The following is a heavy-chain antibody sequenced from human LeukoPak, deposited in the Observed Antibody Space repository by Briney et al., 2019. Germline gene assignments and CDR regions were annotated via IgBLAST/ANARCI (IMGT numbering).Heavy chain of an antibody. V-gene: IGHV3-21*01. J-gene: IGHJ4*02. Sequence: PGGSLRLSCAASGFTFSSYSMNWVRQAPGKGLEWVSSISSSSSYMYYADSVKGRFTISRDNAKNSLYLQMNSLRAEDTAVYYCASEGYCSSTSCEGGFDYWGQGTLVTVSS. D-gene: IGHD2-2*01. CDR2: ISSSSSYM. CDR3: ASEGYCSSTSCEGGFDY. CDR1: GFTFSSYS.